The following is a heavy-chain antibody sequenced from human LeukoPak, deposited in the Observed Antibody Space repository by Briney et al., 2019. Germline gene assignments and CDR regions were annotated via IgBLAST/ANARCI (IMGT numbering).Heavy chain of an antibody. Sequence: ASVKVSCKASGYTFTGYYMHWVRQAPGQGLEWMGWINPNSGGTNYAQKFQGRVTMTRDTSISTAYMELSRLRSDDTAVCYCARVGVGYCSGGSCYFYWGQGTLVTVSS. CDR2: INPNSGGT. CDR3: ARVGVGYCSGGSCYFY. J-gene: IGHJ4*02. D-gene: IGHD2-15*01. V-gene: IGHV1-2*02. CDR1: GYTFTGYY.